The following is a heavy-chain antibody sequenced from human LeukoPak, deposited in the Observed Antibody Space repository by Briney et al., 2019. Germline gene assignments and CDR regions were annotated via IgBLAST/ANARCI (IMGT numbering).Heavy chain of an antibody. J-gene: IGHJ4*02. CDR1: GFTLCVYA. V-gene: IGHV3-49*04. CDR3: TRAKGYYYDSRGYYLPIFVDY. Sequence: PGGSLRLSCSASGFTLCVYAMSWVRQAPGKGLEWVGFIRSKAYGGTTEYAASVKGRFTISRDDSKSIAYLQMNSLKTEDTAVYYCTRAKGYYYDSRGYYLPIFVDYWGQGTLVTVSS. D-gene: IGHD3-22*01. CDR2: IRSKAYGGTT.